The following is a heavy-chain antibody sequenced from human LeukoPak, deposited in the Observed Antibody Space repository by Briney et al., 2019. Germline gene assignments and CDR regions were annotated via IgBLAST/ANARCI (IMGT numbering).Heavy chain of an antibody. Sequence: SETLSLTCTVSGGSISGYYWSWIRQPPGKGLEWIGYIYYSGSTNYNPSLKSRVTISVDTSKNQFSLKLSSVTAADTAVYYCARVRQPRGNAFDIWGQGTMVTVSS. J-gene: IGHJ3*02. CDR2: IYYSGST. CDR3: ARVRQPRGNAFDI. V-gene: IGHV4-59*01. D-gene: IGHD3-16*01. CDR1: GGSISGYY.